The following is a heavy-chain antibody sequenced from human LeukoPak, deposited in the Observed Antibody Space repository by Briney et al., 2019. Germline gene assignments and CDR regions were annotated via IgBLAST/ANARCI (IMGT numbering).Heavy chain of an antibody. V-gene: IGHV4-59*01. Sequence: SETLSLTCTVSGGSISSYYWSWMRQSPGKGLEWIGYIYYSGSTNYNPSLKSRVTISVDTSKNQFSLKLSSVTAADTAVYYCARGHDAFDIWGQGAMVTVSS. CDR2: IYYSGST. J-gene: IGHJ3*02. CDR1: GGSISSYY. CDR3: ARGHDAFDI.